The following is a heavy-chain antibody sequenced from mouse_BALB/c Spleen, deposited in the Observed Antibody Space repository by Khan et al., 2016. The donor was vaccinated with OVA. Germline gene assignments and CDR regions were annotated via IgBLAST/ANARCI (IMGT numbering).Heavy chain of an antibody. J-gene: IGHJ4*01. D-gene: IGHD2-4*01. CDR2: INTETGEP. V-gene: IGHV9-2-1*01. CDR3: AKITTPYDKVDY. CDR1: GYTFTDHS. Sequence: QIQLVQSGPELKKPGETVKISCKASGYTFTDHSMHWVMQAPGKGLKWMGWINTETGEPTYADDFKGRFAFSLETSASTAYLQINNLNNEDTTTXFCAKITTPYDKVDYWGQGTSVIVSA.